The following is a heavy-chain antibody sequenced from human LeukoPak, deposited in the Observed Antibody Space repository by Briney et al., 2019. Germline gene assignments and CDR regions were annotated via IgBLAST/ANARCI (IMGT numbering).Heavy chain of an antibody. CDR1: GFTFSSYA. Sequence: GGPLRLSCSASGFTFSSYAMHWVRQAPGKGLEYVSAISSNGGSTYYADSVKGRFTISRDNSKNTLYLQMSSLRAENTAVYYCVKELYYYGSGGFDYWGQGTLVTVSS. CDR3: VKELYYYGSGGFDY. D-gene: IGHD3-10*01. V-gene: IGHV3-64D*06. CDR2: ISSNGGST. J-gene: IGHJ4*02.